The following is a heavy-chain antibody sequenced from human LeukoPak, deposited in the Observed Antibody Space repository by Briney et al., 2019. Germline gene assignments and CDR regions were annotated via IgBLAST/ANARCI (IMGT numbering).Heavy chain of an antibody. CDR2: ISSSSSYT. J-gene: IGHJ3*02. CDR1: GFTFSDYY. V-gene: IGHV3-11*06. CDR3: ARVTHEDYVAFDI. Sequence: GGSLRLSCAASGFTFSDYYMSWIRQAPGKGLEWVSYISSSSSYTNYADSVKGRFTISRDNAKNSLYLQMNSLRAEDTAVYYCARVTHEDYVAFDIWGQGTMVTVSS. D-gene: IGHD4-17*01.